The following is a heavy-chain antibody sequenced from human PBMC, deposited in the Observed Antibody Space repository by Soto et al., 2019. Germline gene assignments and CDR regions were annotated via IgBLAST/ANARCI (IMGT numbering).Heavy chain of an antibody. J-gene: IGHJ4*02. CDR3: ARRTYVYSSSPYYFDY. Sequence: QLQLQESGPGLVKPSETLSLTCTVSGGSISSSSYYWGWIRQPPGKGLEWIGTINYSGGTYYNPTLKSRATISIDTSKNQFSLKLSSVTAADTAVYYCARRTYVYSSSPYYFDYWGQGTLVTVSS. CDR2: INYSGGT. CDR1: GGSISSSSYY. V-gene: IGHV4-39*01. D-gene: IGHD6-13*01.